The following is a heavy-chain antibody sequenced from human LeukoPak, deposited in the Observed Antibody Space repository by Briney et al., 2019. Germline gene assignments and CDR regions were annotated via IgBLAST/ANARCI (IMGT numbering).Heavy chain of an antibody. V-gene: IGHV3-33*06. Sequence: GRSLRLSCAASGFTFSSYGMHWVRQAPGKGLEWVAVIWYDGSNKYYADSVKGRFTIPRDNSKNTLYLQMNSLRAEDTAVHYCAKETFSSGWYYFDYWGQGTLVTVSS. CDR1: GFTFSSYG. J-gene: IGHJ4*02. D-gene: IGHD6-19*01. CDR3: AKETFSSGWYYFDY. CDR2: IWYDGSNK.